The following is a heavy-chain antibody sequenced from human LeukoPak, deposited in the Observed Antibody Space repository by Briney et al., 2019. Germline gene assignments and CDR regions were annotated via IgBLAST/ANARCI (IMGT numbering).Heavy chain of an antibody. J-gene: IGHJ5*02. CDR1: GGTFSSYA. CDR2: IIPILGIA. Sequence: SVKVSCKASGGTFSSYAISWVRQAPGQGLEWMGRIIPILGIANYAQKFQGRVTITADKSTSTAYMELSSLRSEDTAVYYCARETYYYDSSGYYSLNWFDPWGQGTLVTVSS. D-gene: IGHD3-22*01. CDR3: ARETYYYDSSGYYSLNWFDP. V-gene: IGHV1-69*04.